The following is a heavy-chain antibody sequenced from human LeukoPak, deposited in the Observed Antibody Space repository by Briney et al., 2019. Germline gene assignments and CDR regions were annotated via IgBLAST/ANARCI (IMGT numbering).Heavy chain of an antibody. Sequence: SGGSLRLSCAASGFTFSSYSMNWVRQAPGKGLEWVSSISSSSSYIYYADSVKGRFTISRDNSKNTLYLQMNSLRAEDTAVYYCARVILSGTTYYDILTGYPDAFDIWGQGTMVTVSS. CDR2: ISSSSSYI. CDR1: GFTFSSYS. CDR3: ARVILSGTTYYDILTGYPDAFDI. J-gene: IGHJ3*02. V-gene: IGHV3-21*04. D-gene: IGHD3-9*01.